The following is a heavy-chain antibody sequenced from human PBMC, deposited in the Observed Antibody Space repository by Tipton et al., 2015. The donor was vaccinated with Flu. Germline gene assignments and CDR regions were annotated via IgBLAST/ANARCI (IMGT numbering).Heavy chain of an antibody. CDR1: GGTFSSYA. D-gene: IGHD2-2*01. CDR2: ISPMFGTA. Sequence: QLVQSGAEVKKPGSSVKVSCKASGGTFSSYALNWVRQAPGQGLEWMGGISPMFGTANYAQKFQGRVTINADESTSTAYMELSSLRSEDTAVYYCARGGGPYCNSTSCYETDYWGQGTLVTVSS. V-gene: IGHV1-69*01. CDR3: ARGGGPYCNSTSCYETDY. J-gene: IGHJ4*02.